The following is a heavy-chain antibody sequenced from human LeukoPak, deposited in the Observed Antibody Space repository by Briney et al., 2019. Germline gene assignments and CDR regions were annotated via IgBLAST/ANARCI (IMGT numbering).Heavy chain of an antibody. CDR2: ISGDGTTI. J-gene: IGHJ4*02. Sequence: GGSLRLSYAASGFTFSTYSMTWVRQAPGKGLEWVSYISGDGTTIYYADSVRGRFTISRDNINNSVYLQMNSLRAEDTAVYYCARRFDSWGQGTLVTVSS. V-gene: IGHV3-48*01. CDR3: ARRFDS. CDR1: GFTFSTYS.